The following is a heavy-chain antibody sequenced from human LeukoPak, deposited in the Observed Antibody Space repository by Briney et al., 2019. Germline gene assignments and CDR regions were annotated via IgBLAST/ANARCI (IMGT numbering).Heavy chain of an antibody. CDR3: AMRNGSGSLYFDY. V-gene: IGHV1-8*01. D-gene: IGHD3-10*01. J-gene: IGHJ4*02. CDR2: MNPNSGNT. CDR1: GYTFTTYD. Sequence: ASVTVSCKASGYTFTTYDINWVRQAPGQGLEWMGWMNPNSGNTGYAQKFQGRVTMTRNTSISTAYMELSSLRSEDTAVYYCAMRNGSGSLYFDYWGQGTLVTVSS.